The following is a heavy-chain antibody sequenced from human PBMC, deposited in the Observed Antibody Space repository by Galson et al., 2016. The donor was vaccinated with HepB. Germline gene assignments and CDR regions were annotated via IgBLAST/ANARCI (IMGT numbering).Heavy chain of an antibody. CDR1: GFTFRDFA. CDR3: AKVPYGDYASAFDS. CDR2: ISYNSGDET. J-gene: IGHJ4*02. V-gene: IGHV3-23*01. Sequence: SLRLSCAASGFTFRDFAMTWVRQTPGKGLEWVSAISYNSGDETYSADPVRGRFTISRDNSKDTLYLQMNSLRVEDTAVYFCAKVPYGDYASAFDSWGQGTLVTVSS. D-gene: IGHD4-17*01.